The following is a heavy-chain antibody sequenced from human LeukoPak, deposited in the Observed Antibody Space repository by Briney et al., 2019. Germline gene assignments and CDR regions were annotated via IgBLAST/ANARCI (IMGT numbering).Heavy chain of an antibody. Sequence: PGGSLRLSCAASGFTFSSYGMSWVRQAPGKGLEWVSAISGSGGSTYYADSVKGRFTISRDNSKNTLYLQMNSLRAEDTAVYYCAKFPNELSRPGESDGNWFDPWGQGTLVTVSS. V-gene: IGHV3-23*01. CDR3: AKFPNELSRPGESDGNWFDP. CDR2: ISGSGGST. J-gene: IGHJ5*02. CDR1: GFTFSSYG. D-gene: IGHD3-10*01.